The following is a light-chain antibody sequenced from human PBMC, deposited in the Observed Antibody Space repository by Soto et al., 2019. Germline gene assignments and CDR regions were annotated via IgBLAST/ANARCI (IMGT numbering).Light chain of an antibody. CDR1: QSVSSSY. Sequence: EIVMTQSPATLSVSPGERATLSCRASQSVSSSYLAWYQQKSGQAPRLLIYCASSRATGIPDRFRGSGSGTDFTLSIRRLEPEDFAVYYCLQSLTWTFGAGTKVDIK. J-gene: IGKJ1*01. CDR2: CAS. CDR3: LQSLTWT. V-gene: IGKV3-20*01.